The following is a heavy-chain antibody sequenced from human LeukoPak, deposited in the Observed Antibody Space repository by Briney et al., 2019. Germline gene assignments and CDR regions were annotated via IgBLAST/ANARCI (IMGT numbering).Heavy chain of an antibody. CDR1: GFTYSSYW. J-gene: IGHJ4*02. CDR3: ARDILAARPVDY. Sequence: PGGSLRLSCAASGFTYSSYWMHWVRQAPGKGLVWVSRINSDGISTTYADSVKGRFTISRDNAKNTLYLQMNSLRAEDTAVYYCARDILAARPVDYWGQGTLVTVSS. CDR2: INSDGIST. V-gene: IGHV3-74*01. D-gene: IGHD6-6*01.